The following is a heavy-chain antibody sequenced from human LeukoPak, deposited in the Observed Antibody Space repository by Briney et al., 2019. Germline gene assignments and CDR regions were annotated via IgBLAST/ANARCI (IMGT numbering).Heavy chain of an antibody. D-gene: IGHD3-10*01. CDR2: FDPEDGET. CDR3: AVLYGSGSYYNFYGMDV. V-gene: IGHV1-24*01. CDR1: GYTLTELS. J-gene: IGHJ6*02. Sequence: GASVKVSCKVSGYTLTELSMHWVRQAPGKGLEWMGGFDPEDGETIYAQKFQGRVTMTEDTSTDTAYMELSSLRSEDTAVYYCAVLYGSGSYYNFYGMDVWGQGTTVTVSS.